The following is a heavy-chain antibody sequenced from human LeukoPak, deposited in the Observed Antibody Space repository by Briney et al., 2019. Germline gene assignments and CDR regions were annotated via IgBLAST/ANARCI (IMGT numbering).Heavy chain of an antibody. D-gene: IGHD1-26*01. CDR2: ISDSGGST. CDR3: AKTGGIVGAVYFDY. CDR1: GFTFSSYA. J-gene: IGHJ4*02. Sequence: PGGSLRLSCAASGFTFSSYAMHWVRQAPGKGLEWVSVISDSGGSTHYADSVKGRFTISRDNSKNTLYLQMNSLRAEDTAVYYCAKTGGIVGAVYFDYWGQGTLVTVSS. V-gene: IGHV3-23*01.